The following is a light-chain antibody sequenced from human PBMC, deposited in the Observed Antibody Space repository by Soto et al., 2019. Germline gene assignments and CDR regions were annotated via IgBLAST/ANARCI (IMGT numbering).Light chain of an antibody. J-gene: IGKJ1*01. CDR1: QSINSW. Sequence: DIQMTQSPFTLSASVGERVTITCRASQSINSWLALYQQKPGKAPNLLIYDAASLESGVTSRFSGRGSGTDFTLAISRLQPEDCATYYCQQYYSYSRTFGQGTKVEIK. CDR3: QQYYSYSRT. CDR2: DAA. V-gene: IGKV1-5*01.